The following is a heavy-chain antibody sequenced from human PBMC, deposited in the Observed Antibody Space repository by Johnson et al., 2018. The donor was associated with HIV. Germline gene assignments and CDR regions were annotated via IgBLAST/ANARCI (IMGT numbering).Heavy chain of an antibody. CDR1: GLMFSRYG. Sequence: QVQVVESGGGVVQPGRSLRLSCEASGLMFSRYGMHWVRQAPGRGLEWVAGIWYDGSNEYYADAVKGRFTISRDNAKNSLYLQMNSLRAEDTALYYCAKVDSGSYFDAFDIWGQGTMVTVSS. J-gene: IGHJ3*02. V-gene: IGHV3-33*03. D-gene: IGHD1-26*01. CDR3: AKVDSGSYFDAFDI. CDR2: IWYDGSNE.